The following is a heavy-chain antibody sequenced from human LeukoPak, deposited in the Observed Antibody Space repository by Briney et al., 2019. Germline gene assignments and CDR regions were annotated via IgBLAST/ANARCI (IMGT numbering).Heavy chain of an antibody. J-gene: IGHJ3*02. CDR2: IYYSGST. Sequence: SETLSLTCTVSGGSISSYYWSWARQPPGKGLEWIGYIYYSGSTNYNPSLRSRVTMSVDTSKNQFSLKLNSVTAADTAVYYCARDGGCSSTSCYPDAFDIWGYGTMVTVSP. V-gene: IGHV4-59*01. CDR3: ARDGGCSSTSCYPDAFDI. D-gene: IGHD2-2*01. CDR1: GGSISSYY.